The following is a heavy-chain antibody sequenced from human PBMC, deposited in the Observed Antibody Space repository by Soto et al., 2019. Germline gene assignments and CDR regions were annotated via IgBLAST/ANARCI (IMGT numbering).Heavy chain of an antibody. CDR3: ARSDRRYCSGGSCAYYFDY. V-gene: IGHV1-69*06. J-gene: IGHJ4*02. Sequence: GASVKVSCKASGGTFSSYAISWVRQAPGQGLEWMGGIIPIFGTANYAQKFQGRVTITADKSTSTAYMELSSLRSEDTAVYYCARSDRRYCSGGSCAYYFDYWGQGTLVTVYS. CDR2: IIPIFGTA. D-gene: IGHD2-15*01. CDR1: GGTFSSYA.